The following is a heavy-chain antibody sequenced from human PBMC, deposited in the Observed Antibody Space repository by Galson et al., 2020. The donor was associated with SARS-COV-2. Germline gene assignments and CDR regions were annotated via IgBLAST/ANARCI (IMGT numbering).Heavy chain of an antibody. CDR3: ARWWGVLPATPDY. CDR1: GFSFTNYW. V-gene: IGHV5-51*01. Sequence: HGESLKISCKGSGFSFTNYWIGWVRQMPGKGLEWMGIIYPGDSHTRYSPSFQGQVTISADKSISTAYLQWSSLKASDTAMYYCARWWGVLPATPDYWGQGTLVTVSS. CDR2: IYPGDSHT. J-gene: IGHJ4*02. D-gene: IGHD2-15*01.